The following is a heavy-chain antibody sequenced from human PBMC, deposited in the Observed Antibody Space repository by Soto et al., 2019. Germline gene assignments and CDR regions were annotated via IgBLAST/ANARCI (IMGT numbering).Heavy chain of an antibody. V-gene: IGHV3-7*01. D-gene: IGHD1-1*01. CDR3: ASRGRTYYYYYVDV. CDR1: GFTFSSYW. J-gene: IGHJ6*03. CDR2: IKQDGSEK. Sequence: PGGSLRLSCAASGFTFSSYWMSWVRQAPGKGLEWVANIKQDGSEKYYVDSVKGRFTISGDNAKNSLYLQMNSLRAEDTAVYYCASRGRTYYYYYVDVWGKGTTVTVSS.